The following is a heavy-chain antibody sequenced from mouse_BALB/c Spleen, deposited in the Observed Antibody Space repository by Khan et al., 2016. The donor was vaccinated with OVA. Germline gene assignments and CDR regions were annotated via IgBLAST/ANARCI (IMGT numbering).Heavy chain of an antibody. CDR1: GFTFKNYG. CDR3: ARAPYFSYTLDH. D-gene: IGHD2-10*01. Sequence: QIQLVQSGPELKKPGETVKISCTASGFTFKNYGMNWVKQSPGKALKWMGWINTDTGETKYADDFKGRFAFSLETSANTAYLQINNLKTEDTATYCWARAPYFSYTLDHWGQGTSVTVSS. J-gene: IGHJ4*01. CDR2: INTDTGET. V-gene: IGHV9-3-1*01.